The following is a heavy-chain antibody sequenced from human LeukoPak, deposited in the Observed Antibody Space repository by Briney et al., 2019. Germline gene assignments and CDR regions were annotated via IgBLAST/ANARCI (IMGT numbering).Heavy chain of an antibody. D-gene: IGHD6-19*01. CDR3: TRGGGWYVVDY. V-gene: IGHV3-21*01. CDR1: GFTFSSNS. CDR2: ISSSSSYI. Sequence: GGSLRLSCAASGFTFSSNSMNWVRQAPGKGLEWVSSISSSSSYIYYADSVKGRFIISRDNAKNPLYLQMNSLRADDTAVYYCTRGGGWYVVDYWGQGTLVTVSS. J-gene: IGHJ4*02.